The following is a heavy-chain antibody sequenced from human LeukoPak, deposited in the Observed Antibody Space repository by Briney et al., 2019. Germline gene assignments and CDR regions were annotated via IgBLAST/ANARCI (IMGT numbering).Heavy chain of an antibody. CDR1: GYTFTSYG. CDR2: IIPILGIA. V-gene: IGHV1-69*04. D-gene: IGHD3-3*01. CDR3: AREEGSYDFLDY. Sequence: SVKVSCKASGYTFTSYGISWVRQAPGQGREWMGRIIPILGIANYAQKFQGRVTITADKSTSTAYMELSSLRSEDTAVYYCAREEGSYDFLDYWGQGTLVTVSS. J-gene: IGHJ4*02.